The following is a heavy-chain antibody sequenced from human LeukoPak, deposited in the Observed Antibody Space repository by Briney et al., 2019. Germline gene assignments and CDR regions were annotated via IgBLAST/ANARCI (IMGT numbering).Heavy chain of an antibody. J-gene: IGHJ4*02. CDR3: GRRRKGRYFASFFAL. V-gene: IGHV4-39*01. Sequence: SETLSLTCSVSGDSVTNSLYSWGCIRQPPGKGLEWLGNVYYSGSTSSNPSLRSRVTMSVDTSKNQFALKMSSVTTADTAVYYCGRRRKGRYFASFFALWGQGPLVTVSS. CDR2: VYYSGST. D-gene: IGHD3-10*01. CDR1: GDSVTNSLYS.